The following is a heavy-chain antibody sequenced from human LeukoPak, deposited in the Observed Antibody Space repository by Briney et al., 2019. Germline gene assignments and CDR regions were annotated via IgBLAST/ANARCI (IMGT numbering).Heavy chain of an antibody. V-gene: IGHV3-30*02. CDR1: GFTFSSYG. CDR2: IRYDGSNK. J-gene: IGHJ3*02. D-gene: IGHD3-22*01. CDR3: AKDRGIVVVNDAFGI. Sequence: GGSLRLSCAASGFTFSSYGMHWVRQAPGKGLEWVAFIRYDGSNKYYADSVKGRFTISRDNSKNTLYLQMNSLRAEDTAVYYCAKDRGIVVVNDAFGIWGQGTMVTVSS.